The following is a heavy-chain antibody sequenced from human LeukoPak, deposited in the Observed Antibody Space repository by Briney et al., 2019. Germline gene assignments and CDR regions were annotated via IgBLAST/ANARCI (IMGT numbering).Heavy chain of an antibody. J-gene: IGHJ4*02. CDR2: LYSSGST. D-gene: IGHD1-26*01. CDR3: AAKGPGYTGSYVFAH. CDR1: GFSVSINY. Sequence: GALRLSCAASGFSVSINYMSWVRQAPGKGLEWVSVLYSSGSTDYTDSVKGRFTISRDNSENTLYLQMSSLRPGDTAVYYCAAKGPGYTGSYVFAHWGQGTRVTVSS. V-gene: IGHV3-66*01.